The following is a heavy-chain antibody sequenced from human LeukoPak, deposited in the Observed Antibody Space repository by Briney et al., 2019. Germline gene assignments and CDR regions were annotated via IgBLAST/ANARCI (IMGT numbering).Heavy chain of an antibody. V-gene: IGHV1-2*02. CDR1: GYTFTGYY. J-gene: IGHJ5*02. CDR2: INPNSGGT. Sequence: GASVKVSCKASGYTFTGYYMHWVRQAPGHGLEWMGWINPNSGGTNYAQKFQGRVTMTRDTSISTAYMELSRLRSDDTAVYYCARDNKPTYVWGSSRPTRTNWFDPWGQGTLVTVSS. CDR3: ARDNKPTYVWGSSRPTRTNWFDP. D-gene: IGHD3-16*01.